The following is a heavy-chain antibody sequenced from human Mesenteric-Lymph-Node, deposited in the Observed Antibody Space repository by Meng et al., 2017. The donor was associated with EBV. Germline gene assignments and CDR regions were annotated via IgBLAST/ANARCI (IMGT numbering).Heavy chain of an antibody. J-gene: IGHJ4*02. CDR3: AKDDYGGNSNFDS. D-gene: IGHD4-23*01. Sequence: EVQLLEYXXGLVQPGGSLRLSCAASGFTFNHYSMSWVRQAPGQGLEWVSAISGGGGLRTYYADSVKGRFTISRDDSKNMVFLQMSSLRAEDTALYYCAKDDYGGNSNFDSWGQGTLVTVSS. CDR1: GFTFNHYS. CDR2: ISGGGGLRT. V-gene: IGHV3-23*01.